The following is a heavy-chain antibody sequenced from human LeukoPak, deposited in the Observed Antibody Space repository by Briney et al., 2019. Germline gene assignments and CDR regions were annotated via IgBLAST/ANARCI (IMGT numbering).Heavy chain of an antibody. CDR3: AREDESSGADFDY. Sequence: SVKVSCKASGGTFSSYAISWVRQAPGQGLEWRGGIIPILGSANYAQKFQGRVTITADESTSTAYMALNSLRSEDTAVYYCAREDESSGADFDYWGQRTLVTVSS. CDR2: IIPILGSA. V-gene: IGHV1-69*13. D-gene: IGHD3-22*01. CDR1: GGTFSSYA. J-gene: IGHJ4*02.